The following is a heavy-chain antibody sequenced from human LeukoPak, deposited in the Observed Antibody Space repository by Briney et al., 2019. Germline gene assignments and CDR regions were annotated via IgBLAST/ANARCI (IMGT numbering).Heavy chain of an antibody. CDR3: ARESGKFDY. Sequence: GGSLRLSCVASGLPLGDFAMHWVPQALGKGLEWVSLICGDGVSTFYADSVKGRFSISRDNSKNSLPLEMNSLRTEDTAMYYCARESGKFDYWGQGTLVAVSS. J-gene: IGHJ4*02. CDR1: GLPLGDFA. V-gene: IGHV3-43*02. CDR2: ICGDGVST.